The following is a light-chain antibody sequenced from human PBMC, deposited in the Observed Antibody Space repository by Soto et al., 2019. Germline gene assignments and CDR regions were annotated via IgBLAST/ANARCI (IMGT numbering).Light chain of an antibody. J-gene: IGLJ2*01. CDR2: DVN. V-gene: IGLV2-11*01. Sequence: QSVLTQPRSVSGSPGQSVTISCTGTTSDVGGYNYVSWYQQHPGRAPKLIISDVNKRPSGAPDRFSGSKSGNTASLTISGLQAEDEADYYCCSYAGTYSIFGGGTKLTVL. CDR3: CSYAGTYSI. CDR1: TSDVGGYNY.